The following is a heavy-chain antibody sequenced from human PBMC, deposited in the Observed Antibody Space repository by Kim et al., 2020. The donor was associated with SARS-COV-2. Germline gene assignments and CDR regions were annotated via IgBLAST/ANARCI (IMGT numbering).Heavy chain of an antibody. J-gene: IGHJ4*02. V-gene: IGHV2-5*01. D-gene: IGHD2-8*01. Sequence: RYSPALKSRLTITQDTSKNQVVLTMTNMDPVDTATYYCAHRRPLYGYLDYWGQGTLVTVSS. CDR3: AHRRPLYGYLDY.